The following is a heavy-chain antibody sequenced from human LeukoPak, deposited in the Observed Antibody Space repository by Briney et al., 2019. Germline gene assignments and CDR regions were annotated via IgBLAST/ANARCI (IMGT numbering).Heavy chain of an antibody. Sequence: GGSLRLSCAASGFTFSSYGMHWVRQAPGKGLEWVAVISFDGSNKYYGDSVKGRFTISRDNSKSTLYLQMNSLRAEDTAVYYCAKDSGGRDYYYGMDVGGQGTTVTVSS. CDR3: AKDSGGRDYYYGMDV. V-gene: IGHV3-30*18. J-gene: IGHJ6*02. D-gene: IGHD3-10*01. CDR2: ISFDGSNK. CDR1: GFTFSSYG.